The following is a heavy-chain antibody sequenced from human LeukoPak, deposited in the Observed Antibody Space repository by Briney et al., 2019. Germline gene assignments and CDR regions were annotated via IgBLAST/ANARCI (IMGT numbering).Heavy chain of an antibody. CDR1: GYTFTGYY. D-gene: IGHD2-2*01. V-gene: IGHV1-2*02. CDR2: INPNSGGT. J-gene: IGHJ6*02. CDR3: ASNYCSSTSCPYYYGMDV. Sequence: ASVKVSCKASGYTFTGYYMHWVRQAPGQGLEWMGWINPNSGGTNYAQKFQGRVTMTRDTSISTAYMELSRLRSDDTAVYYCASNYCSSTSCPYYYGMDVWGQGTTVTVSS.